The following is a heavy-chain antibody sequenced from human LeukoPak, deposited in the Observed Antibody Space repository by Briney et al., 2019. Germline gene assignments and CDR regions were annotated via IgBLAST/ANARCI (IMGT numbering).Heavy chain of an antibody. J-gene: IGHJ4*02. CDR2: IYYSGST. V-gene: IGHV4-30-4*07. Sequence: SETLSLTCAVSGGSLSSGGYSWSWIRQPPGTGLEWIGYIYYSGSTYYNPSLKRRVTISVDTSKNQFSLKLSSVTAADTAVYYCARDSWGVTLEYWGQGTLVTVSS. CDR1: GGSLSSGGYS. CDR3: ARDSWGVTLEY. D-gene: IGHD3-16*01.